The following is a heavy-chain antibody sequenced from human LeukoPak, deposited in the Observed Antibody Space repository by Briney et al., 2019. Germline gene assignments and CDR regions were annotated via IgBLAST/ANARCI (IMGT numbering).Heavy chain of an antibody. CDR1: GVSINTCCYY. V-gene: IGHV4-61*01. CDR3: ARGRSYGFDFDS. D-gene: IGHD5-18*01. Sequence: SQTLSLTCAVSGVSINTCCYYWTWIRQPPGKGLEWIGYKYYSGSTRYNSSLRSRLTISLDTSKNQFSLRLTSVTAADTAVYYCARGRSYGFDFDSWGPGTLVIVSS. CDR2: KYYSGST. J-gene: IGHJ4*02.